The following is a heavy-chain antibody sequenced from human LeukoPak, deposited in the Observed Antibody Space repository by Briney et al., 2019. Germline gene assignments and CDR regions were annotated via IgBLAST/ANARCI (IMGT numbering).Heavy chain of an antibody. Sequence: ASVKVSCKASGYTFTSYDINWVRQATGQGLGWMGWMNPNSGNTGYAQKFQGRVTMTRNTSISTAYMELSSLRSEDTAVYYCAILTGGSPSLDYYYMDVWGKGTTVTISS. J-gene: IGHJ6*03. CDR3: AILTGGSPSLDYYYMDV. V-gene: IGHV1-8*01. CDR2: MNPNSGNT. CDR1: GYTFTSYD. D-gene: IGHD7-27*01.